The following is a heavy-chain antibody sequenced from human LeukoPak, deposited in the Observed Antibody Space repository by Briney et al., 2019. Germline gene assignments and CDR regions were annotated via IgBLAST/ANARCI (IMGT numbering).Heavy chain of an antibody. Sequence: SETLSLTCTVSGVSISSHYWSWIRQPPGKGLEWIGYIYYSGSTNYNPSLKSRVTISVDTSKNQFSLKLSSVTAADTAVYYCARAQGFYCSSTSCYTGAGWFDPWGQGTLVTVSS. CDR3: ARAQGFYCSSTSCYTGAGWFDP. CDR1: GVSISSHY. CDR2: IYYSGST. V-gene: IGHV4-59*11. J-gene: IGHJ5*02. D-gene: IGHD2-2*02.